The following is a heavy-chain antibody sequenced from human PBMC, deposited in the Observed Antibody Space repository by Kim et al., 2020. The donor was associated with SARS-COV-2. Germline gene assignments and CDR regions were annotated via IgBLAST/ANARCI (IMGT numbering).Heavy chain of an antibody. Sequence: TNYNPSLKSRVTISVDTSKNQFSLKLSSVTAADTAVYYCASTGYSSGPDYWGQGTLVTVSS. D-gene: IGHD6-19*01. CDR3: ASTGYSSGPDY. CDR2: T. J-gene: IGHJ4*02. V-gene: IGHV4-34*01.